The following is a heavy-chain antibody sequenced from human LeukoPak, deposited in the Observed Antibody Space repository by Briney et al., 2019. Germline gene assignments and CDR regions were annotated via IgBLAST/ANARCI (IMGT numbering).Heavy chain of an antibody. D-gene: IGHD6-6*01. V-gene: IGHV1-69*05. CDR3: ARDRTIAARQIPLGY. Sequence: VASVKVSCKASGGTFSSYAISWVRQAPGQGLEWMGRIIPIFGTANYAQKFQGRVTITTDESTSTAYMELSSLRSEDTAVYYCARDRTIAARQIPLGYWGQGTLVTVSS. J-gene: IGHJ4*02. CDR2: IIPIFGTA. CDR1: GGTFSSYA.